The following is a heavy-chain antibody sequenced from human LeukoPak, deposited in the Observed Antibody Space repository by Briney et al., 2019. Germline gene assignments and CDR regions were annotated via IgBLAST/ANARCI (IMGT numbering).Heavy chain of an antibody. V-gene: IGHV4-34*01. Sequence: KPSETLSLTCAVYGGSFSGYYWSWIRQPPGKWLEWSGEINHSGSTNYNPSLKSRVTISVDTSKHQFSLKLSSVTAADTAVYYCARGRRYYDSSVIDYWGQGTLVTVSS. CDR2: INHSGST. D-gene: IGHD3-22*01. CDR1: GGSFSGYY. J-gene: IGHJ4*02. CDR3: ARGRRYYDSSVIDY.